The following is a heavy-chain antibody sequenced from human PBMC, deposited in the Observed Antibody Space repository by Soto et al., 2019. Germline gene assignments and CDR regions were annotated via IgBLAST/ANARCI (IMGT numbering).Heavy chain of an antibody. CDR1: DGSISSYF. V-gene: IGHV4-59*01. CDR2: SSYSGGT. D-gene: IGHD6-13*01. Sequence: QVQLQESGPGLVKPSETLSLTCTVSDGSISSYFWSWIRQPPGKGLEWIGDSSYSGGTNYNPSLKSRITISVDRSKNQFSLKLSSVSAADTAVYYCAGGRIAGSGDFQRWGQGTPVTVSS. CDR3: AGGRIAGSGDFQR. J-gene: IGHJ1*01.